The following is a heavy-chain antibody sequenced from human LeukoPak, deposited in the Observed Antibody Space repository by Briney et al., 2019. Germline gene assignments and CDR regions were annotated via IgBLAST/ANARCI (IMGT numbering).Heavy chain of an antibody. V-gene: IGHV6-1*01. CDR2: TYYRSKWYN. CDR1: GDSVSTNNVA. CDR3: AREDLGAAYFDF. D-gene: IGHD3-16*01. Sequence: SQTLSLTCAISGDSVSTNNVAWNWIRQSPSRGLKWLGRTYYRSKWYNDYAVSVKSRIIINPDTSKNQFSLQLNSVTPDDTAVYYCAREDLGAAYFDFWGQGTLVTVSS. J-gene: IGHJ4*02.